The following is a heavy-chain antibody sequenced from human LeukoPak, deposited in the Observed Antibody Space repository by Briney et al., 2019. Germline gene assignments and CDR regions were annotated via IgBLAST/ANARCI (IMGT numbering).Heavy chain of an antibody. Sequence: SETLSLTCTVSGGSISSSSYYWGWIRQPPGKGLEWIGSIYYSGSPYYNPSLKSRITITVDTSKNQFSLKLSSVAAADTAVYYCEREPRGGDCYSSCAFDIWGQGTMVTVSS. CDR1: GGSISSSSYY. CDR2: IYYSGSP. D-gene: IGHD2-21*02. J-gene: IGHJ3*02. V-gene: IGHV4-39*02. CDR3: EREPRGGDCYSSCAFDI.